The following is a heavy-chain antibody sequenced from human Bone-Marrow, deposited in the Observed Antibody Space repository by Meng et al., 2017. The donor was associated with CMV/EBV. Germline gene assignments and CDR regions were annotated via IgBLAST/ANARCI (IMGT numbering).Heavy chain of an antibody. Sequence: QLVQSGAEVEKPGASLKVPCKASGYTFTSYGISWVRQAPGQGLEWMGRIIPILGIANYAQKFQGRVTITADKSTSTAYMELSSLRSEDTAVYYCAREDSSGYSYYFDYWGQGTLVTVSS. D-gene: IGHD3-22*01. CDR1: GYTFTSYG. V-gene: IGHV1-69*04. CDR3: AREDSSGYSYYFDY. CDR2: IIPILGIA. J-gene: IGHJ4*02.